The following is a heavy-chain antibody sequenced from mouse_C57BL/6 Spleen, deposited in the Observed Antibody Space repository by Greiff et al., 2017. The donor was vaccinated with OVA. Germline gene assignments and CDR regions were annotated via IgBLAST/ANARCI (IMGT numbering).Heavy chain of an antibody. Sequence: QVQLKQPGAELVKPGASVKLSCKASGYTFTSYWMHWVKQRPGRGLEWIGRIDPNSGGTKYNEKFKSKATLTVDKPSSTAYMQLSSLTSEDSAVYYCARRSNYYAMDYWGQGTSVTVSS. CDR3: ARRSNYYAMDY. CDR2: IDPNSGGT. J-gene: IGHJ4*01. V-gene: IGHV1-72*01. D-gene: IGHD2-5*01. CDR1: GYTFTSYW.